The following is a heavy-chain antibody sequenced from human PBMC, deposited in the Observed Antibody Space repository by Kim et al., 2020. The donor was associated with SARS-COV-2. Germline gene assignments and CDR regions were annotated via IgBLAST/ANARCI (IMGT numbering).Heavy chain of an antibody. J-gene: IGHJ4*02. D-gene: IGHD6-13*01. CDR2: IYWDDDK. CDR1: GFSLSTSGVG. Sequence: SGPTLVNPTQTLTLTCTFSGFSLSTSGVGVGWIRQPPGKALEWLALIYWDDDKRYSPSLKSRLTITKDTSKNQVVLTMTNMDPVDTATYYCAHSQAAAVVGGVGYYFDYWGQGTLVTVSS. V-gene: IGHV2-5*02. CDR3: AHSQAAAVVGGVGYYFDY.